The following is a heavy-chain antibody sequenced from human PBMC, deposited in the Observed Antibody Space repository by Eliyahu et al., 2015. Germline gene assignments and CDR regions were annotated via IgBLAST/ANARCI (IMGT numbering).Heavy chain of an antibody. Sequence: VQLVQSGAEMKKSGESLKISCXGSGYRFSTYCIGWVRQMPGNGLEWMGIIYPRDSDTRYSPSFQGQVTFSADTSINTAYLHLRSLKASDTAIYYCARHPADIAARPYYFDYWAQGTLVTVSS. CDR3: ARHPADIAARPYYFDY. CDR1: GYRFSTYC. J-gene: IGHJ4*02. CDR2: IYPRDSDT. D-gene: IGHD6-25*01. V-gene: IGHV5-51*01.